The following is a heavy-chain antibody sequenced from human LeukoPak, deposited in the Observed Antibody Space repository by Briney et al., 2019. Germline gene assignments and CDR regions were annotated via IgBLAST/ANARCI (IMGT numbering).Heavy chain of an antibody. Sequence: SETLSLTCTVSGGSISSGGYCWSWIRQHPGKGLEWIGYIYYSGSTYYNPSLKSRVTISVDTSKNQFSLKLSSVTAADTAVYYCARESYCSGGRCYSIANDAFDIWGQGTMVTVSS. D-gene: IGHD2-15*01. CDR3: ARESYCSGGRCYSIANDAFDI. V-gene: IGHV4-31*03. J-gene: IGHJ3*02. CDR2: IYYSGST. CDR1: GGSISSGGYC.